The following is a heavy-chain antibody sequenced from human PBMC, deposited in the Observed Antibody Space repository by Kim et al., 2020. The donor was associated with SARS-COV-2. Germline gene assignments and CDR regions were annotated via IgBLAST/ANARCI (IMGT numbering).Heavy chain of an antibody. CDR3: AKVGGGDFLYLLHYWYFDL. V-gene: IGHV3-23*01. D-gene: IGHD4-17*01. Sequence: GRFTISRDNSKNTLYLQMNSLRAEDTAVYYCAKVGGGDFLYLLHYWYFDLWGRGTLVTVAS. J-gene: IGHJ2*01.